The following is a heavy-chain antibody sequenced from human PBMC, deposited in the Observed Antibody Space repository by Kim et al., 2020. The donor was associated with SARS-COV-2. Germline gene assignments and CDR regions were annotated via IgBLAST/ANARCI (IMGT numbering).Heavy chain of an antibody. CDR2: IYYSGST. D-gene: IGHD3-10*01. V-gene: IGHV4-39*01. CDR1: GGSISSSSYY. CDR3: ARVWGPLLWFGESRGVFDY. J-gene: IGHJ4*02. Sequence: SETLSLTCTVSGGSISSSSYYWGWIRQPPGKGLEWVGSIYYSGSTYYNLSLKSRVTISVDTSKNQFYLKLSSVTAADTAVYYCARVWGPLLWFGESRGVFDYWGQGTLVTVSS.